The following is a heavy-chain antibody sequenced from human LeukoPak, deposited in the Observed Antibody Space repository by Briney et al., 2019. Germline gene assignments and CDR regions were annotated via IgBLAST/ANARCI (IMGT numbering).Heavy chain of an antibody. D-gene: IGHD1-14*01. V-gene: IGHV3-21*01. Sequence: GGSLRLSCAASGFTFSSYSMNWVRQAPGKGLEWVSSISSSSSYIYYADSVKGRFTISRDNAKNSLYLQMNSLRAEDTAVYYCARQPRKEGSGGKYFDYWGQGTLVTVSS. CDR2: ISSSSSYI. CDR1: GFTFSSYS. CDR3: ARQPRKEGSGGKYFDY. J-gene: IGHJ4*02.